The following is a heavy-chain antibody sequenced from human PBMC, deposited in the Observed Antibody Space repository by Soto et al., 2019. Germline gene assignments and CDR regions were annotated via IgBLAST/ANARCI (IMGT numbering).Heavy chain of an antibody. CDR1: GGSFSGYY. D-gene: IGHD3-22*01. V-gene: IGHV4-34*02. J-gene: IGHJ5*02. CDR3: ARGNYYDSSGFYYA. Sequence: QVQLQQWGAGLLKPSETLSLTCAVYGGSFSGYYWSWIRQPPGKGLEWIGEINHSGSSNYNPSLKSRVTISVDTSKDQFSLKLSSVTAADTAVYYCARGNYYDSSGFYYAWGQGTLVTVSS. CDR2: INHSGSS.